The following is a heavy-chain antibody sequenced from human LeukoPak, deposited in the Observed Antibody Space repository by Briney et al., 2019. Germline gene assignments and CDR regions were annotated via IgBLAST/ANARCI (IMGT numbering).Heavy chain of an antibody. D-gene: IGHD4-17*01. Sequence: SETLSLTXTVSGGSICSYYWSWIRQAPGKGLEWIGYIYHSGGTNYNPSLKNRVTISVDTSKKQFSLRLSSVTAADTAVYYCARVNGDHLDYWGQGTLVTVSS. V-gene: IGHV4-59*01. CDR3: ARVNGDHLDY. J-gene: IGHJ4*02. CDR2: IYHSGGT. CDR1: GGSICSYY.